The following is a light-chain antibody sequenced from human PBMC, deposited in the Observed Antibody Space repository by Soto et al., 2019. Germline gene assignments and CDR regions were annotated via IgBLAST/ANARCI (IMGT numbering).Light chain of an antibody. V-gene: IGKV4-1*01. CDR2: WAS. CDR1: QSVLYSSNNKNY. Sequence: DRVMTQSPDSLAVSLSERATITCKSSQSVLYSSNNKNYLAWYQQKPGQPPKLLIYWASTRESGVPDRFSGSGSGTDFTLTISSLQAEDVAVYYCQQYNNWPITFGQGTRLEI. J-gene: IGKJ5*01. CDR3: QQYNNWPIT.